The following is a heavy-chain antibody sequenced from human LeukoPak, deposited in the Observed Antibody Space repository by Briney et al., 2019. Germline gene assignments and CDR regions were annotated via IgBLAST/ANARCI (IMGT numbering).Heavy chain of an antibody. CDR2: VSHGGDKK. CDR1: GFTFSTYA. D-gene: IGHD3-10*01. J-gene: IGHJ4*02. Sequence: GGSLRLSCAASGFTFSTYAMHWVRQAPGKGLEWVAIVSHGGDKKNYADSVRGRFTTSRDNSENTVYLQMSGLRAEDTAVYYCAKDGIPRGSGSYYNVWGQGILVTVSS. V-gene: IGHV3-30*04. CDR3: AKDGIPRGSGSYYNV.